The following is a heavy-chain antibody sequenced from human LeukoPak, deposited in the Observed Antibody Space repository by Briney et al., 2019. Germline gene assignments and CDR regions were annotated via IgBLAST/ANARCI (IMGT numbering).Heavy chain of an antibody. CDR3: ARGFYYDSSGYPLGFDY. V-gene: IGHV4-59*12. CDR1: GGSISSYY. Sequence: SETLSLTCTVSGGSISSYYWSWIRQPPGKGLEWIGYIYYSGSTNYNPSLKSRVTISVDTSNNQFSLKVRSVTAADTAVYYCARGFYYDSSGYPLGFDYWGQGTLVTVSS. CDR2: IYYSGST. D-gene: IGHD3-22*01. J-gene: IGHJ4*02.